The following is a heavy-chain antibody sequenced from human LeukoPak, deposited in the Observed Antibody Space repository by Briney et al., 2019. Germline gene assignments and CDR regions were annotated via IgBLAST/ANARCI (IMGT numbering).Heavy chain of an antibody. V-gene: IGHV3-48*03. J-gene: IGHJ4*02. D-gene: IGHD6-19*01. CDR1: GFTFSSYE. CDR2: ISSSGSTI. CDR3: AKEGGYSSGWFDY. Sequence: PGGSLRLSCAASGFTFSSYEMNWVRQAPGKGLEWVSYISSSGSTIYYADSVKGRFTISRDNAKNSLYLQMNSLRAEDTAVYYCAKEGGYSSGWFDYWGQGTLVTVSS.